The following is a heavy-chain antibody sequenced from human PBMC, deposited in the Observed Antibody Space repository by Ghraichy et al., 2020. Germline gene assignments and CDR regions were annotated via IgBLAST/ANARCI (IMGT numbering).Heavy chain of an antibody. D-gene: IGHD5-12*01. J-gene: IGHJ6*03. CDR1: GFTFISYA. Sequence: LTCAASGFTFISYAMSCVRQAPGKGLEWVSALSGSGGSTYYADSVKGRVTISRDNSKKTLYLQMNSLRAEDTAVYYCASRGEGGGYDWLYYYYSYMDVWGKGSTVTVS. CDR3: ASRGEGGGYDWLYYYYSYMDV. CDR2: LSGSGGST. V-gene: IGHV3-23*01.